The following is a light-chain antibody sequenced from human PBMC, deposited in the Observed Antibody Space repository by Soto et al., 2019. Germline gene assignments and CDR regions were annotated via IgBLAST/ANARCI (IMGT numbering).Light chain of an antibody. CDR1: QSILHSPNNKDA. Sequence: DIVMTQSPDSLAVSLGERATINCKSSQSILHSPNNKDALTWYQQKPGQPPKLLINGASTRESGVPARFSGAGSGTDFTLTISSLQAEDVAVYYCQQFYTTPTFGQGTRVEIK. CDR2: GAS. J-gene: IGKJ1*01. CDR3: QQFYTTPT. V-gene: IGKV4-1*01.